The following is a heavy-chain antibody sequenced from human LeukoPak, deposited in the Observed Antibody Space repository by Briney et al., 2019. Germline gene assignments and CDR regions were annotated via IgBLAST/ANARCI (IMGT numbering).Heavy chain of an antibody. CDR1: GFTFSSYS. J-gene: IGHJ6*04. CDR2: ISTSSSYI. D-gene: IGHD3-10*02. V-gene: IGHV3-21*01. Sequence: GGSLRLSCAASGFTFSSYSMNWVRQAPGKGLEWVSSISTSSSYIYYADSVKGRFTISRDNAKKSLYLQMNSLRAEDTAVYYCAELGITMIGGVWGKGTTVTISS. CDR3: AELGITMIGGV.